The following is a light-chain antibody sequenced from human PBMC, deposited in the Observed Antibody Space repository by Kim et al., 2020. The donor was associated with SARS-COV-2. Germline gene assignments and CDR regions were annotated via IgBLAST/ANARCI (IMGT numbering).Light chain of an antibody. CDR2: GAS. V-gene: IGKV3-20*01. J-gene: IGKJ2*01. Sequence: PGERATLSCKTSHSGTAYYEVWYQQKPGQAPRLLIYGASTRAAGIPDRFSGSGSGTDVTLTISRLEPEDVAVYYCQQYGSPPSYAFGQGTKLEI. CDR1: HSGTAYY. CDR3: QQYGSPPSYA.